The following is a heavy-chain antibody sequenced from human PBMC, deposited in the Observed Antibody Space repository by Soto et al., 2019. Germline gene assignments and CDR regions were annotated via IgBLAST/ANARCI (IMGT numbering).Heavy chain of an antibody. V-gene: IGHV4-30-4*01. CDR3: ARDEYQLLSSVSWFDS. D-gene: IGHD2-2*01. CDR1: GGSISDDSY. Sequence: LALTCTVSGGSISDDSYWSWIRQTPGKGLEWIGYIYHTGNTYYNPSLRSRVSISVDKSKSQFSLKLISVTAADTAVYFCARDEYQLLSSVSWFDSWGQGTLVTVSS. CDR2: IYHTGNT. J-gene: IGHJ5*01.